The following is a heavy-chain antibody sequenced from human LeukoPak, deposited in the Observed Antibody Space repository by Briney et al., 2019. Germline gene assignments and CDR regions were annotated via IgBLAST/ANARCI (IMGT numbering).Heavy chain of an antibody. CDR2: IYTGGST. CDR1: GFTVSSNY. J-gene: IGHJ4*02. D-gene: IGHD5-12*01. Sequence: PGGSLRLSCAASGFTVSSNYMSWVRQAPGKGLEWVSLIYTGGSTYYADSVKGRFTISRDSSKNTLYLQMNSLRAEDTAVYYCARVFGSAATILGYYFDYWGQGTLVTVSS. V-gene: IGHV3-66*01. CDR3: ARVFGSAATILGYYFDY.